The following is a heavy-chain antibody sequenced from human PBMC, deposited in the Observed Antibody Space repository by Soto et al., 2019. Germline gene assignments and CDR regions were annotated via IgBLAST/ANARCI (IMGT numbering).Heavy chain of an antibody. CDR3: ARLPKGSVVTG. J-gene: IGHJ4*01. CDR2: ISSSSENI. CDR1: GFSFRDHS. V-gene: IGHV3-48*02. Sequence: VQLVESGGGVVSPGGSLRLSCVGSGFSFRDHSMNWVRQPPGKGLQWISYISSSSENIYYADSVKGRFTVSRDNAKKTLFLQMNSLRDDDSAIYYCARLPKGSVVTGWGQGSLVTVSS. D-gene: IGHD2-21*02.